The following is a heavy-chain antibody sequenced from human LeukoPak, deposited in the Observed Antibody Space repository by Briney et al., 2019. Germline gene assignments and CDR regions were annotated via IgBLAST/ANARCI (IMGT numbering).Heavy chain of an antibody. CDR1: GFTFSSYA. D-gene: IGHD5-18*01. Sequence: GGSLRLSCAASGFTFSSYAMSWVRQAPGKGLEWVSAISGSGDSTYYADSVKGRFTISRDNSKNTLYLQMNSLRAEDTAVYYCAKDEGYSYGYTLDYWGQGTLVTVSS. V-gene: IGHV3-23*01. CDR3: AKDEGYSYGYTLDY. CDR2: ISGSGDST. J-gene: IGHJ4*02.